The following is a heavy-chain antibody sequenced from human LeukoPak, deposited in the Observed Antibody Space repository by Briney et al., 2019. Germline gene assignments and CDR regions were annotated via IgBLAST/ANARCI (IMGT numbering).Heavy chain of an antibody. V-gene: IGHV3-7*01. Sequence: PGGSLRLSCAASGFTFSSYWMSWVRQAPGKGLEWVANIKQDGSEKYYVDSVKGRFTISRDNAKNSLYLQMNSLRAEDTAVYYCARGVVAVADTWYFDYWGQGTLVTVSS. CDR3: ARGVVAVADTWYFDY. CDR2: IKQDGSEK. D-gene: IGHD6-19*01. J-gene: IGHJ4*02. CDR1: GFTFSSYW.